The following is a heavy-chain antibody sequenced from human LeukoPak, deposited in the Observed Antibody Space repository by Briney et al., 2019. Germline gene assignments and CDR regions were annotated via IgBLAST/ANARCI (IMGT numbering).Heavy chain of an antibody. CDR2: ISGSGGRT. J-gene: IGHJ6*03. V-gene: IGHV3-23*01. Sequence: GGSLRLSCAASGFTLSSYGMSWVRQAPGKGLEWASTISGSGGRTYYADSVKGRFTISRDNSKNTLYLQMNSLRAEDTAVYYCAKDDSGSYYPYYYYMDVWGKGTTVTISS. CDR3: AKDDSGSYYPYYYYMDV. D-gene: IGHD1-26*01. CDR1: GFTLSSYG.